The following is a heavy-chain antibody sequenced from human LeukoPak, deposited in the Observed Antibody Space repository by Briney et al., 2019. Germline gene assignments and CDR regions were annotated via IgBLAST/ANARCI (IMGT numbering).Heavy chain of an antibody. CDR3: TRDTLYGSGSHYYYYGMDV. CDR1: GFTFSSYS. J-gene: IGHJ6*02. CDR2: ILYDGNNK. D-gene: IGHD3-10*01. Sequence: PGRSLRLSCAASGFTFSSYSMRWVRQAPGKGLEWVAVILYDGNNKYYADSVKGRFTISRDNSKNTLYLQMNSLRAEDTAVYYCTRDTLYGSGSHYYYYGMDVWGQGTTVTVSS. V-gene: IGHV3-33*01.